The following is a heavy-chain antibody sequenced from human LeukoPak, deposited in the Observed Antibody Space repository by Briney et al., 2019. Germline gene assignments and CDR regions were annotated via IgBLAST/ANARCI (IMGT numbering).Heavy chain of an antibody. CDR3: ARGHITMVRGVIMTDDAFDT. J-gene: IGHJ3*02. V-gene: IGHV1-46*01. D-gene: IGHD3-10*01. CDR1: GYTFTSYY. CDR2: INPSGGST. Sequence: GASVKVSCKASGYTFTSYYMHWVRQAPGQGLEWMGIINPSGGSTSYAQKFQGRVTMTRDTSTSTVYMELSSLRSEDTAVYYCARGHITMVRGVIMTDDAFDTWGQGTMVTVSS.